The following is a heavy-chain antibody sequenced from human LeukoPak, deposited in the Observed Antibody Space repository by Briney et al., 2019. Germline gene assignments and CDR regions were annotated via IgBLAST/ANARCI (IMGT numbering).Heavy chain of an antibody. CDR3: ARDLRDGSGSYLVSY. Sequence: ASVKVSCKASGYTFTSYGISWVRQAPGQGLEWMGWISAYNGNTNYAQKLQGRVTMTTDTSTSTAYMELRSLRSDDTAVYYCARDLRDGSGSYLVSYWGQGTPVTVSS. CDR2: ISAYNGNT. CDR1: GYTFTSYG. D-gene: IGHD3-10*01. J-gene: IGHJ4*02. V-gene: IGHV1-18*01.